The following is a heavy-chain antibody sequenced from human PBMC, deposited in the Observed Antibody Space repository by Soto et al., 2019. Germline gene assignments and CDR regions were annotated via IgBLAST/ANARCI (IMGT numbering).Heavy chain of an antibody. CDR3: ASSNNWNWFDP. Sequence: SETLSLTCAVSGASISSGNWWSWVRQPPGKGLEWIGEVYHSGSTKYNPSLKSRVTMSVDKSKNQLTLNLSSVTAADTAVYYCASSNNWNWFDPWGQGTLVTVSS. D-gene: IGHD1-20*01. CDR1: GASISSGNW. V-gene: IGHV4-4*02. J-gene: IGHJ5*02. CDR2: VYHSGST.